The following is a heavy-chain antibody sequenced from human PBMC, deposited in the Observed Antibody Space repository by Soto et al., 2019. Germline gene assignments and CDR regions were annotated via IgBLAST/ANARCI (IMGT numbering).Heavy chain of an antibody. CDR1: GYTFTSYA. CDR3: ARAPGGPGIAEY. J-gene: IGHJ4*02. CDR2: INAGNGNT. D-gene: IGHD6-13*01. Sequence: ASVKVSCKASGYTFTSYAMQLVRQAPGQRLEWMGWINAGNGNTKYSQKFQGRVTITRDTSASTAYMELSSLRSEDTAVYYCARAPGGPGIAEYWGQGTLVTVSS. V-gene: IGHV1-3*01.